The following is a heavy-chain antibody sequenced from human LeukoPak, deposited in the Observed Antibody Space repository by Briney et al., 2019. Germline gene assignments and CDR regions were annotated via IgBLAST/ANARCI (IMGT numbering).Heavy chain of an antibody. CDR3: AKDRQGRYYGSGSYYDY. J-gene: IGHJ4*02. CDR1: GFTFSSYA. Sequence: GGSLRLSCAASGFTFSSYAMSWVRQAPGKGLEWVSAISGSGGSTYYADSVKGRFTISRDNSKNTLYLQMNSLRAEDTAVYYCAKDRQGRYYGSGSYYDYWGQGTLVTVSS. CDR2: ISGSGGST. V-gene: IGHV3-23*01. D-gene: IGHD3-10*01.